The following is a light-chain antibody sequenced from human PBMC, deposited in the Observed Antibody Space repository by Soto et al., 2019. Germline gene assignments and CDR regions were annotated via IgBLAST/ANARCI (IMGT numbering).Light chain of an antibody. CDR2: DAS. CDR3: QQRSNWPST. Sequence: EIVLTQSPATLSLSPGDRATLSCRASQSVSSYLAWYQQKPGQAPRLLIYDASSRATGIPARFSGSGYGTDFTLTITSLEPEDFAVYYCQQRSNWPSTFGGGTKVEIK. J-gene: IGKJ4*01. V-gene: IGKV3-11*01. CDR1: QSVSSY.